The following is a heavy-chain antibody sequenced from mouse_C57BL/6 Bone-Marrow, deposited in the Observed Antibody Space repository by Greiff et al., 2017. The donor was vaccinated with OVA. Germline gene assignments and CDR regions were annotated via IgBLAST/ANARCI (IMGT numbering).Heavy chain of an antibody. CDR3: AKRDDGNYGGGAMDY. CDR1: GFSLTSYG. V-gene: IGHV2-5*01. Sequence: QVQLQQSGPGLVQPSQSLSITCTVSGFSLTSYGVHWVRQSPGTGLEWLGVIWRGGSTDYNAAFMSRLSITKDNSKSQVFFKMNSLQADDTAIYYCAKRDDGNYGGGAMDYWGQGTSVTVSS. CDR2: IWRGGST. J-gene: IGHJ4*01. D-gene: IGHD2-3*01.